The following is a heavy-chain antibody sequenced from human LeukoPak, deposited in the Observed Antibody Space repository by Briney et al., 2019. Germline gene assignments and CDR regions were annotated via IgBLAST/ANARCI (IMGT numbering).Heavy chain of an antibody. CDR1: GGSINSYY. D-gene: IGHD6-13*01. V-gene: IGHV4-59*12. J-gene: IGHJ4*02. Sequence: SETLSLTCTVSGGSINSYYWSWIRQPPGKGLEWIGYFFYSGSTNYNPSLRSRVTISVDTSKNQFSLKLSSVTAADTAVYYCARLAGYRPFDYWGQGTLVTVSS. CDR2: FFYSGST. CDR3: ARLAGYRPFDY.